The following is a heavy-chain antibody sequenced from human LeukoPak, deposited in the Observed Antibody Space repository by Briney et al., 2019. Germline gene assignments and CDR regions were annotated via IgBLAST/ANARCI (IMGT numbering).Heavy chain of an antibody. D-gene: IGHD2-2*01. J-gene: IGHJ4*02. V-gene: IGHV3-53*01. CDR2: IYGGGST. CDR3: AKADDFIVVVPAAD. Sequence: GGSLRLSCAATGLSVSSNFMSWVRQAPGKGLEWVSVIYGGGSTYYADSVKGRFTISRDTPKNTLYLQMNSLRVEDTAVYYCAKADDFIVVVPAADWGQGTLVTVSS. CDR1: GLSVSSNF.